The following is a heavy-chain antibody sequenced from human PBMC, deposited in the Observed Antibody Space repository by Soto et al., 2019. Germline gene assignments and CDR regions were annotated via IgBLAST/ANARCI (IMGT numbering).Heavy chain of an antibody. Sequence: EVQLVESWAGLVQPGGSLRLSCAASGFTFSSYEMNWVRQAPGKGLEWVSYISSSGSTIYYADSVKGRFTISRDNAKNSLYLQLNSLRAEDTAVYYCAVGDSSGYYYYYCLDVWGQGNTVTVSS. CDR3: AVGDSSGYYYYYCLDV. CDR1: GFTFSSYE. D-gene: IGHD3-22*01. J-gene: IGHJ6*02. V-gene: IGHV3-48*03. CDR2: ISSSGSTI.